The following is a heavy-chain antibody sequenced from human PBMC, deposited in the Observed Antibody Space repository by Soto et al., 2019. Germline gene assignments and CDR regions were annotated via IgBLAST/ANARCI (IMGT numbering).Heavy chain of an antibody. CDR2: IHHSGST. CDR1: GDSISSRNW. D-gene: IGHD2-8*01. Sequence: QVQLQESGPGLVKPSETLSLTCAVSGDSISSRNWWSWVRQTPGKGLESIGEIHHSGSTNYNPSLKSRVTLSVDKSNNQSSRIPTCLPAADTAIYYCTRRKIETMYVGWFDPWCPGPRVSVPS. CDR3: TRRKIETMYVGWFDP. V-gene: IGHV4-4*02. J-gene: IGHJ5*02.